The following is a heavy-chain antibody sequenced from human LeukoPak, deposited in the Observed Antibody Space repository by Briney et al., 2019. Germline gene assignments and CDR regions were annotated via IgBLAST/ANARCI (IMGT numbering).Heavy chain of an antibody. CDR3: ARGCRYSYGHNYYYYMDV. V-gene: IGHV1-8*03. D-gene: IGHD5-18*01. CDR2: MNPNSGNT. Sequence: VASVKVSCKASGYTFTSYDINWVRQATGQGLEWMGWMNPNSGNTGYAQKFQGRVTITRNTSISTAYMELSSLRSEDTAVYYCARGCRYSYGHNYYYYMDVWGKGTTVTVSS. CDR1: GYTFTSYD. J-gene: IGHJ6*03.